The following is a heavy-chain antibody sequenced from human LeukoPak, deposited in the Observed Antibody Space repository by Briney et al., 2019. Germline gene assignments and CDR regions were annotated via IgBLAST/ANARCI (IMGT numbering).Heavy chain of an antibody. Sequence: SETLSLTCTVSGGSISSYYWSWIRQPPGKGLEWIGYIYYSGSTNYNPSLKSRVTISVDTSKNQFSLKLSSVTAADTAVYYCARAYYYGSGSYPPALDYWGQGTLVTVSS. CDR2: IYYSGST. V-gene: IGHV4-59*01. D-gene: IGHD3-10*01. J-gene: IGHJ4*02. CDR3: ARAYYYGSGSYPPALDY. CDR1: GGSISSYY.